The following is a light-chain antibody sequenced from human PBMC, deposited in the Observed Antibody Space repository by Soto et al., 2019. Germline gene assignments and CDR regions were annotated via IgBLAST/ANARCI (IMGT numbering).Light chain of an antibody. CDR2: GAS. CDR3: QQRKT. Sequence: TVMTPSPATLSVSPGERATLSCRASERVASNYLAWYQQKPGQAPRLLIYGASSRATGIPDRFSGSGSGTDFTLTISRLEPEDFAVFYCQQRKTFGQGTKVDI. CDR1: ERVASNY. V-gene: IGKV3D-20*02. J-gene: IGKJ1*01.